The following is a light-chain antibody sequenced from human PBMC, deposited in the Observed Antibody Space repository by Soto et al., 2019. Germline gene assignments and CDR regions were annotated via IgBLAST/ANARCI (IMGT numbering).Light chain of an antibody. CDR1: QSVSSN. V-gene: IGKV3-15*01. J-gene: IGKJ4*01. CDR3: QQYNDWPLT. CDR2: GAS. Sequence: EIVMTQSPATLSVSPGERATLSCRASQSVSSNLAWYQQMPSQPPRLLIYGASTRATAIPARFSGSGSGTEFTLTISGLQSEDFAVYYCQQYNDWPLTFGGGAKVEIK.